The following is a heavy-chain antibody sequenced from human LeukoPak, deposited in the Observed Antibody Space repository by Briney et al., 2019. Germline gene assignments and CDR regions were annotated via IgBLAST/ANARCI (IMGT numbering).Heavy chain of an antibody. CDR2: IYHTGTT. D-gene: IGHD6-19*01. CDR1: GGSISSTNW. J-gene: IGHJ4*02. V-gene: IGHV4-4*02. Sequence: SETLSLTCAVSGGSISSTNWWSWVRQPPGKGLEWIGEIYHTGTTNYSPSLKSRVTMSVDKSKNQFSLKLSSVTAADTAVYYCARGPRGLLIDYWGQGTLVTVSS. CDR3: ARGPRGLLIDY.